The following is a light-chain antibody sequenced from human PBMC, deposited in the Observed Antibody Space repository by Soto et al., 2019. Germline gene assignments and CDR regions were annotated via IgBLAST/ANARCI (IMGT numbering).Light chain of an antibody. V-gene: IGKV3-11*01. J-gene: IGKJ4*01. CDR1: QSVSNY. CDR3: QQRSSWPLLT. Sequence: EIVLTQSPTTLSLSPGERATLSCRASQSVSNYLAWFQQKPGQAPRLLIYDASNRATGIPARFSGSGSGTDFTLTISSLEPEDFAVFYCQQRSSWPLLTFGGGTKVEI. CDR2: DAS.